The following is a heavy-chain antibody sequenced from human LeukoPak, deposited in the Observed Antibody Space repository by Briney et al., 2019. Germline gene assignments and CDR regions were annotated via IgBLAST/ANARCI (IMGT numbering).Heavy chain of an antibody. CDR2: ISSNSATT. Sequence: GGSLRLSCAASGFSFSTNSMNWVRQVPGKGLEWISYISSNSATTYYADSVKGRFTISRDNAKNSLYLHMNSLRADDTAVYYCARDTRSLIDYWGQGALVTVSS. CDR1: GFSFSTNS. J-gene: IGHJ4*02. CDR3: ARDTRSLIDY. V-gene: IGHV3-48*01. D-gene: IGHD1-26*01.